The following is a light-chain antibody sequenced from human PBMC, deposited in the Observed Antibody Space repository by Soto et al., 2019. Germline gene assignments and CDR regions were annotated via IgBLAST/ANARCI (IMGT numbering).Light chain of an antibody. CDR1: NSNIGNHF. CDR2: RNR. V-gene: IGLV1-47*01. J-gene: IGLJ3*02. CDR3: CSFEDSLTWV. Sequence: QSALTQPPSATGTPGQRVTISCSGSNSNIGNHFVYWYQQLPGTAPKLLIFRNRQRPSGVPDRFSGSKSGTSASLAISGLRSEDEADYYCCSFEDSLTWVFGGGTKLTVL.